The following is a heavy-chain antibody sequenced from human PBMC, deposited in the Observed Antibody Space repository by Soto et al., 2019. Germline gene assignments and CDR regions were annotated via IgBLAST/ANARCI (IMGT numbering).Heavy chain of an antibody. CDR3: ARDLRANTAMVTYFDY. V-gene: IGHV3-21*01. CDR1: GFTFSSDS. Sequence: LRLSCAASGFTFSSDSMNWVRQSPGKGLEWVSSISSSSSYIYYADSVKGRFTISRDNAKNSLYLQMNSLRAEDTAVYYCARDLRANTAMVTYFDYWGQGTLVTVSS. J-gene: IGHJ4*02. CDR2: ISSSSSYI. D-gene: IGHD5-18*01.